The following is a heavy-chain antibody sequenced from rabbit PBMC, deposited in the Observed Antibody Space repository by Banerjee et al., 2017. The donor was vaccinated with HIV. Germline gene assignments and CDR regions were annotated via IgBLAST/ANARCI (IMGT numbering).Heavy chain of an antibody. CDR1: GFSFSSSLY. CDR3: GRDRGVGYDLNL. D-gene: IGHD6-1*01. V-gene: IGHV1S40*01. J-gene: IGHJ4*01. Sequence: QSLEESGGDLVKPGASLTLTCTASGFSFSSSLYMCWVRQAPGKGLEWIGCINTGSGSTYYASWAKGRFTISKTSSTTVTLQMTSLTDADTATYFCGRDRGVGYDLNLWGPGTLVTVS. CDR2: INTGSGST.